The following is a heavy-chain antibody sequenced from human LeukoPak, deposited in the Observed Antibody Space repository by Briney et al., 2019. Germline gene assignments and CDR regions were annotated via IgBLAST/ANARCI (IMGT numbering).Heavy chain of an antibody. V-gene: IGHV4-30-2*01. CDR2: IYHSGST. J-gene: IGHJ3*02. CDR3: ARTSGRAFDI. D-gene: IGHD1-26*01. Sequence: SQTLSLTCAVSGGSISSGGYSWSWIRQPPGKGLEWIGYIYHSGSTYYNPSLKSRVTISVDRSKNQFSLKLSSVTAADTAVYYCARTSGRAFDIWGQGTMVTVSS. CDR1: GGSISSGGYS.